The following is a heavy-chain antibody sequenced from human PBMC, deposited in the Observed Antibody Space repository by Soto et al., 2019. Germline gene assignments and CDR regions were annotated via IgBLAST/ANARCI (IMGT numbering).Heavy chain of an antibody. CDR3: SRGILV. J-gene: IGHJ4*02. D-gene: IGHD5-18*01. V-gene: IGHV4-31*01. CDR2: ISYGGST. Sequence: QVQLQESGPGLVKPSQTLSLTCTVSGGSINSGGYCWSWIRQHPGKGLDWIGCISYGGSTSYNPYLKSLVTISVDTSKNQCSLKLTSVTAADPAVYYCSRGILVWGQGALITVSS. CDR1: GGSINSGGYC.